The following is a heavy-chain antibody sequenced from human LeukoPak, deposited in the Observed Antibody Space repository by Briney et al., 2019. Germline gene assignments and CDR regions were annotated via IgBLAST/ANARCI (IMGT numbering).Heavy chain of an antibody. V-gene: IGHV3-23*01. CDR1: GFTFSSYA. CDR3: AKGARAALTTNFDY. CDR2: ISSSGGTT. D-gene: IGHD4-17*01. Sequence: PGGSLRLSRAASGFTFSSYAMTWVRQAPGKGLEWVSTISSSGGTTYYADSVKGRFTISRDNSKNTLYLQMNSLRAEDTAVYYCAKGARAALTTNFDYWGQGTLVTVSS. J-gene: IGHJ4*02.